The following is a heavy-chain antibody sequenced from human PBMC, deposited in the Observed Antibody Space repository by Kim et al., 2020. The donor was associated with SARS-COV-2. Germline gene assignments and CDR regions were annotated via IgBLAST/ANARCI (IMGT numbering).Heavy chain of an antibody. D-gene: IGHD2-2*02. CDR3: ARGRRRAAIGYFDY. V-gene: IGHV4-34*01. CDR1: GGSFSGYY. Sequence: SETLSLTCAVYGGSFSGYYWSWIRQPPGKGLEWIGEINHSGSTNYNPSLKSRVTISVDTSKNQFSLKLSSVTAADTAVYYCARGRRRAAIGYFDYWGQGTLVTVSS. CDR2: INHSGST. J-gene: IGHJ4*02.